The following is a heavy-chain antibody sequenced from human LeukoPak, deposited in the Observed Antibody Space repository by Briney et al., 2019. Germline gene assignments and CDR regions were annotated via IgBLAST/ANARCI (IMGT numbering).Heavy chain of an antibody. CDR2: IKQDGSEK. Sequence: PGGSLRLSCAASGFTFSSYWMNWVRQAPGKGLEWVANIKQDGSEKHYVDSVKGRVTISRDNAKNSLYLQMDSMRAKDKAVYYFARDPNGFWSGYYFDSWGQGTLVTVSS. J-gene: IGHJ4*02. CDR1: GFTFSSYW. CDR3: ARDPNGFWSGYYFDS. V-gene: IGHV3-7*01. D-gene: IGHD3-3*01.